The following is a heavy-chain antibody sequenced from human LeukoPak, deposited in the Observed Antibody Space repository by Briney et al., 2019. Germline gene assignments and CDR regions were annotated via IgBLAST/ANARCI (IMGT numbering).Heavy chain of an antibody. Sequence: GESLKISCKGSGYSFTSYWIAWVRQMPGKGLEWMGIIYPGDSDTRYSPSFQGQVTISADTSISTAYLQWNSLKASDTAMHYCARRGHYYYMDVWGKGTTVTVSS. CDR1: GYSFTSYW. CDR3: ARRGHYYYMDV. V-gene: IGHV5-51*01. J-gene: IGHJ6*03. CDR2: IYPGDSDT.